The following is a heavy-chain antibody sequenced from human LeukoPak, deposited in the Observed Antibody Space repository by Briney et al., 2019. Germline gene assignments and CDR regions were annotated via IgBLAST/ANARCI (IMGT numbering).Heavy chain of an antibody. CDR3: ARGPSSGAFEI. Sequence: GASVKLSCTASGGTFSSYTISWVRQAPGQGLEWMGRIIPILGIANYAQKFQGRVTITADKSTSTAYVELSSLRSEDRAVYYCARGPSSGAFEICGQRTMCSASS. CDR1: GGTFSSYT. J-gene: IGHJ3*02. D-gene: IGHD6-6*01. CDR2: IIPILGIA. V-gene: IGHV1-69*02.